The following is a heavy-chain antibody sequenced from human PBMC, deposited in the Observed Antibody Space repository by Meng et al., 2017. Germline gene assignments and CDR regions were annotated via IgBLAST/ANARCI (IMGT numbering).Heavy chain of an antibody. J-gene: IGHJ4*02. CDR1: GYNFTSYY. CDR2: INPSGGST. V-gene: IGHV1-46*01. Sequence: QVQLVQSGAEVKKPGASGKVSCKASGYNFTSYYMHWVRQAPGQGLEWMGIINPSGGSTSYAQKFQGRVTMTRDTSTSTVYMELSSLRSEDTAVYYCARGGNVRDGCNYWGQGTLVTVSS. D-gene: IGHD5-24*01. CDR3: ARGGNVRDGCNY.